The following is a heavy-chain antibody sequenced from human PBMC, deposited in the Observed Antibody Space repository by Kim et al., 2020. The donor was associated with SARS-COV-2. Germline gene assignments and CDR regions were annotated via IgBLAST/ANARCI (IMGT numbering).Heavy chain of an antibody. J-gene: IGHJ4*02. CDR2: VGRSGDGT. D-gene: IGHD5-18*01. Sequence: GGSLRLSCTASGFTFSSYVMSWVRQAPGKGLEWVSTVGRSGDGTYYADSVKGRFTSSRDNSKNTLSLQLNSLRAEDTAVYYCAKGKSEYKYGSFEYWGQGTLVTVST. CDR1: GFTFSSYV. V-gene: IGHV3-23*01. CDR3: AKGKSEYKYGSFEY.